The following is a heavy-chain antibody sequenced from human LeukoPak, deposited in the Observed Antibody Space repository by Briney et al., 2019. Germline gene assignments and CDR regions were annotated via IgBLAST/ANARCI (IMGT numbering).Heavy chain of an antibody. D-gene: IGHD6-19*01. CDR1: GFTFSSYG. J-gene: IGHJ4*02. V-gene: IGHV3-33*01. CDR2: IWYDGSNK. CDR3: AREGQWLVLIGLGGDYFDY. Sequence: GGSLRLSCAASGFTFSSYGMHWVRQAPGKGPEWVAVIWYDGSNKYYADSVKGRFTISRDNSKNTLYLQMNSLRAEDTAVYYCAREGQWLVLIGLGGDYFDYWGQGTQVTVSS.